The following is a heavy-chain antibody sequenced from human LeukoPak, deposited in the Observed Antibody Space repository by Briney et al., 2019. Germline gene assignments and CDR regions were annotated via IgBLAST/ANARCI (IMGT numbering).Heavy chain of an antibody. CDR1: GGSISSGDYY. V-gene: IGHV4-30-4*01. Sequence: ASETLSLTCTVSGGSISSGDYYWSWIRQPPGKGLEWIGYIYYSGSTYYNPSLKSRVTISVDTSKNQFSLKLSSVTAADTAVYYCASAYYDFWSGYHYGIDVWGQGTTVTVSS. J-gene: IGHJ6*02. D-gene: IGHD3-3*01. CDR3: ASAYYDFWSGYHYGIDV. CDR2: IYYSGST.